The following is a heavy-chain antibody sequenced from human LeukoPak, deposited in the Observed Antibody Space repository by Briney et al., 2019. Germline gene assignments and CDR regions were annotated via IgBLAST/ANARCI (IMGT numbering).Heavy chain of an antibody. CDR2: IYYSGST. Sequence: PSETLSLTCTVSGGSVSSGSYYWSWIRQPPGKGLEWIGYIYYSGSTNYSPSLKSRVTISVDTSKNQFSLKLSSVTAADAAMYYCARDKLVGYYYGMDVWGQGTTVTVSS. J-gene: IGHJ6*02. CDR1: GGSVSSGSYY. D-gene: IGHD2-2*01. V-gene: IGHV4-61*01. CDR3: ARDKLVGYYYGMDV.